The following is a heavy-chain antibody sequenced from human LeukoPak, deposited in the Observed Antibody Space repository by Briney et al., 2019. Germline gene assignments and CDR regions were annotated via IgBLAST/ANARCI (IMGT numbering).Heavy chain of an antibody. CDR1: GYTFTGYY. J-gene: IGHJ6*02. V-gene: IGHV1-2*02. CDR3: ARVVITDYYYYYGMDV. Sequence: ASVKVSCNASGYTFTGYYMHWVRHAPGQGLEWMGWINPNSGGTNYAQKFQGRVTMTRDTSISTAYMELSRLRSDDTAVYYCARVVITDYYYYYGMDVWGQGTTVTVSS. D-gene: IGHD3-10*01. CDR2: INPNSGGT.